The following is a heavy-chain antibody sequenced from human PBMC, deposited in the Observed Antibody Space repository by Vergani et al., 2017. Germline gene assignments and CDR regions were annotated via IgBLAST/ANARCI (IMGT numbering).Heavy chain of an antibody. CDR2: ISYDGSNK. J-gene: IGHJ3*02. CDR1: GFTFSSYG. Sequence: QVQLVESGGGVVQPGRSLRLSCAASGFTFSSYGMHWVRQAPGKGLEWVAVISYDGSNKYYADSVKGRFTISRDNSKNTLYLQMNSLRAEDTAVYYCARDHCRGTSCYRYDAFDIWGQGTMVTVSS. CDR3: ARDHCRGTSCYRYDAFDI. D-gene: IGHD2-2*01. V-gene: IGHV3-30*03.